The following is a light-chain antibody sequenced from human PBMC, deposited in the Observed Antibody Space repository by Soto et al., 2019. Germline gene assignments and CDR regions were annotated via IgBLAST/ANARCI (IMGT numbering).Light chain of an antibody. Sequence: EIVMTQSPATLSVSPGERATLSCRASQSLGSNLAWYQAKPGQAPRLLIYGASSRATGVPARVSGSVSGTEFTLILSSLQYEDVAVYYCQHYNNWPWTFGRGTKVEIK. CDR1: QSLGSN. J-gene: IGKJ1*01. V-gene: IGKV3-15*01. CDR2: GAS. CDR3: QHYNNWPWT.